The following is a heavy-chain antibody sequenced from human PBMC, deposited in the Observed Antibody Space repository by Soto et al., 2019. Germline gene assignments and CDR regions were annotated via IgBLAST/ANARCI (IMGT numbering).Heavy chain of an antibody. CDR1: GFTFSRFG. V-gene: IGHV1-18*01. Sequence: ASVKVSCKASGFTFSRFGISWVRQAPGQGLEWMGWISAYNGNTNYAQKLQGRVTMTTDTSTSTAYMELRSLRSDDTAVYYCVYGDYALLPRWGQGTLVTVSS. D-gene: IGHD4-17*01. J-gene: IGHJ4*02. CDR3: VYGDYALLPR. CDR2: ISAYNGNT.